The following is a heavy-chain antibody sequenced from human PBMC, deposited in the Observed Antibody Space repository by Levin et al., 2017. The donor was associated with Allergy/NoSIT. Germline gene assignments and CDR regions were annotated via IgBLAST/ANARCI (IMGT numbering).Heavy chain of an antibody. CDR1: GFTFSTYW. Sequence: HAGGSLRLSCAASGFTFSTYWMHWVRQAPGKGLVWVSSIQSDGARTYYADSVKGRFTISRDNAKNTLYLQMNSLRVEDTAVYYCSTSSGAGQGNKDWGQGTLVTVSS. CDR2: IQSDGART. V-gene: IGHV3-74*01. D-gene: IGHD2-15*01. CDR3: STSSGAGQGNKD. J-gene: IGHJ4*02.